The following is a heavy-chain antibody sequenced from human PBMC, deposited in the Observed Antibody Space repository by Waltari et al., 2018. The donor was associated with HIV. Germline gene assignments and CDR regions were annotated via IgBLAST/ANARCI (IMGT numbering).Heavy chain of an antibody. Sequence: QVHLQESGPGLVKPSETLSLTCSVSGASLNNNNYYWGWIRQPPGEGLEWFGSLYYTGSTYYSPSLKSRLTMSVDTFKNQYSLKVGSVTAEDTAVYYCAAVFRRQHLEYYFDSWGQGTLVTVSS. J-gene: IGHJ4*02. CDR1: GASLNNNNYY. CDR3: AAVFRRQHLEYYFDS. D-gene: IGHD3-3*01. V-gene: IGHV4-39*01. CDR2: LYYTGST.